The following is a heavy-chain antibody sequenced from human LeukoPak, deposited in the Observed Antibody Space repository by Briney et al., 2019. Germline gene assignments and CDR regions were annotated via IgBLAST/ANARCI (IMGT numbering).Heavy chain of an antibody. V-gene: IGHV4-4*07. D-gene: IGHD6-13*01. CDR3: ARGEVAAALRWFDP. J-gene: IGHJ5*02. Sequence: PSETLSLTCTVSGGSISSYYWSWIRQPAGKGLEWIGRVYTSGSTNYNPSLKSRVTISVDTSKNQFSLKLSSVTAADTAVYYCARGEVAAALRWFDPWGQGTLVTVSS. CDR1: GGSISSYY. CDR2: VYTSGST.